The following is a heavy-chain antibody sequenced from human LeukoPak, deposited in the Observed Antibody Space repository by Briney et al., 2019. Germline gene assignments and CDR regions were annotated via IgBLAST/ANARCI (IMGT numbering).Heavy chain of an antibody. J-gene: IGHJ3*02. D-gene: IGHD5-24*01. Sequence: ASLKVSCKASGYTFTKYYIHWVRQAPGQGLEWMGLINPGGDNTNYAQNFQGRVTMTRDTSTSTVYMELSSLRSEDTSINDCARIRDGYNYAYDSWGQGTVVTVPS. CDR2: INPGGDNT. CDR3: ARIRDGYNYAYDS. CDR1: GYTFTKYY. V-gene: IGHV1-46*01.